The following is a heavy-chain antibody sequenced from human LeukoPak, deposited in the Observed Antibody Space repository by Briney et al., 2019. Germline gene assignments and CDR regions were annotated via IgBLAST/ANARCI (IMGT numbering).Heavy chain of an antibody. CDR3: ARGGVGSGYDFIHDY. CDR1: GFTFSNFA. CDR2: ISFDGSNK. Sequence: GGSLRLSCSASGFTFSNFAVHWVRQAPGKGLEWVSFISFDGSNKYYAGSVKGRFTISRDNSKNTLYLQMNNLRTEDTAVYYCARGGVGSGYDFIHDYWGQGTLITASS. D-gene: IGHD5-12*01. V-gene: IGHV3-30-3*01. J-gene: IGHJ4*02.